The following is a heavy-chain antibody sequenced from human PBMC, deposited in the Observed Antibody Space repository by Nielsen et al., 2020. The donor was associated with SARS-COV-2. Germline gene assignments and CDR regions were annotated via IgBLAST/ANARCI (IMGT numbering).Heavy chain of an antibody. V-gene: IGHV1-18*04. D-gene: IGHD6-13*01. CDR2: ISGNNGNV. CDR1: DNTILSYS. J-gene: IGHJ4*02. Sequence: ASVKVSCKASDNTILSYSIIWVRQAPGQGLEWMGRISGNNGNVKYAQNLQDRVTMTADASTSTVYMELRSLTSDDTAIYYCVRRGAAAVATNSPVEYDYWGQGTLVTVSS. CDR3: VRRGAAAVATNSPVEYDY.